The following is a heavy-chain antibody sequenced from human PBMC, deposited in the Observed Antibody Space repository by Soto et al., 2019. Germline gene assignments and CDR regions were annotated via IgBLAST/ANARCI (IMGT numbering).Heavy chain of an antibody. J-gene: IGHJ3*02. CDR2: ISWDGGST. D-gene: IGHD2-2*01. CDR1: GFTFDDYT. V-gene: IGHV3-43*01. Sequence: GGSLRLSCAASGFTFDDYTMHWVRQAPGKGLEWVSLISWDGGSTYYADSVKGRFTISRDNSKNSLYLQMNSLRTEDTALYYCAKDKVPTDVIDAFDIWGQGTMVTVSS. CDR3: AKDKVPTDVIDAFDI.